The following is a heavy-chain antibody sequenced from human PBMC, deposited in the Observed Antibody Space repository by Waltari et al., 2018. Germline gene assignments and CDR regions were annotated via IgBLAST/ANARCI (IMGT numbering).Heavy chain of an antibody. J-gene: IGHJ1*01. D-gene: IGHD3-10*01. Sequence: QVLLQESGPGLVKPSGTLSLTCVVSGGSISSSNWWSWVRQSPGKGLEWIGEMFHSGGTNYNPSLNNRVTMSLDKSNNQFSLKLSSVTAADTAVYYCVRDNRWAEDGFRFFQYWGQGTLVSVS. CDR3: VRDNRWAEDGFRFFQY. CDR1: GGSISSSNW. V-gene: IGHV4-4*02. CDR2: MFHSGGT.